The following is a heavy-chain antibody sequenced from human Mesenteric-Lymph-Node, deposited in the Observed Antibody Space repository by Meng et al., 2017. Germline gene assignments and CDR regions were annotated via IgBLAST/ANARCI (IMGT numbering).Heavy chain of an antibody. D-gene: IGHD4-17*01. CDR2: IDWDDDK. J-gene: IGHJ4*02. CDR3: ARIRVAKLGDVYFDY. CDR1: GGSISSYY. Sequence: LRLSCTVSGGSISSYYWSWIRQPPGKALEWLARIDWDDDKFYSTSLKTRLTISKDTYKHQVVLTMTNMDPVDTATSYCARIRVAKLGDVYFDYWGQGTLVTVSS. V-gene: IGHV2-70*16.